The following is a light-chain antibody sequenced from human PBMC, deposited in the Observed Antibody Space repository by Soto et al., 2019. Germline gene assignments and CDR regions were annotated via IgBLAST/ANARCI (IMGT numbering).Light chain of an antibody. CDR1: QSVGSY. CDR2: DAS. J-gene: IGKJ5*01. V-gene: IGKV3-11*01. CDR3: QDRNNWPIT. Sequence: EIVLTQSPAPLSLSPGERATLSCKASQSVGSYLAWYHQKPGQAPRLLIYDASNRATGIPARFSGSGSGTDFTLTISSLEPEDFAVYYCQDRNNWPITFGQGTRLEIK.